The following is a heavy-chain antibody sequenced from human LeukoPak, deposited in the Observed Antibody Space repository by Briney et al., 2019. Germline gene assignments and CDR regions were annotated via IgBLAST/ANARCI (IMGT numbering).Heavy chain of an antibody. D-gene: IGHD2-15*01. J-gene: IGHJ5*02. V-gene: IGHV1-69*06. CDR1: GGTFSSYA. Sequence: SVKVSCKASGGTFSSYAISWVRQAPGQGLEWMGGIIPIFGTANYAQKFQGRVTITADKSTSTAYMELSSLRSEDTAVYYCAGVGVVAATHNWFDPWGQGTLVTVSS. CDR2: IIPIFGTA. CDR3: AGVGVVAATHNWFDP.